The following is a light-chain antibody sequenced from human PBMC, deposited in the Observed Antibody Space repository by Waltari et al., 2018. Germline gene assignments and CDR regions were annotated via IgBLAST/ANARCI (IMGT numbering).Light chain of an antibody. CDR2: GAS. CDR1: QGISTY. CDR3: LQYNSHPRT. J-gene: IGKJ1*01. Sequence: DIQMTQSPSSLSASAGDTVTIPCRASQGISTYLNWYQQKPGKAPKRLIYGASSLESGVPSRFSGSGSGTDFTLTISSLQPEDFATYYCLQYNSHPRTFGQGTKVEIK. V-gene: IGKV1-17*01.